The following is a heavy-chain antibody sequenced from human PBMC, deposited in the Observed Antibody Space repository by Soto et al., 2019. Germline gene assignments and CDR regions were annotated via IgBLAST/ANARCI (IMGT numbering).Heavy chain of an antibody. CDR3: TTESITMIVVVIKGGHY. CDR2: IKSKTDGGTT. J-gene: IGHJ4*02. D-gene: IGHD3-22*01. Sequence: NPGGSLRLSCAASGFTFSNAWMSWVRQAPGKGLEWVGRIKSKTDGGTTDYAAPVKGRFTISRDDSKNTLYLQMNSLKTEDTAVYYCTTESITMIVVVIKGGHYWGQGTLVTVSS. CDR1: GFTFSNAW. V-gene: IGHV3-15*01.